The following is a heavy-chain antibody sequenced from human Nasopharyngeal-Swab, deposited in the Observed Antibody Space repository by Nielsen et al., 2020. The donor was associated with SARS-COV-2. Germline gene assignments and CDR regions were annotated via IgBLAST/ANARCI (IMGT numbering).Heavy chain of an antibody. CDR3: AREIPAFDP. V-gene: IGHV1-18*01. CDR1: GYTFISYG. Sequence: ASVKVSCKASGYTFISYGISWVRQAPGQGLEWMGWMSAYNGNTNYAQKFQGRVTMTIDTSTSTAYMELRSLRFDDTAVYYCAREIPAFDPWGQGTLVTVSS. J-gene: IGHJ5*02. CDR2: MSAYNGNT.